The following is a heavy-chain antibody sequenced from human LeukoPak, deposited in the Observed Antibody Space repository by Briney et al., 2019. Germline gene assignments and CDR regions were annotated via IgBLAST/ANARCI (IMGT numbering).Heavy chain of an antibody. V-gene: IGHV4-39*07. CDR2: IYYSGST. CDR3: ARYINDDSSGPWFDP. Sequence: PSETLSLTCTVSGGSISSSSYYWGWIRQPPGKGLEWIGSIYYSGSTYYNPSLKSRVTISVDTSKNQFSLKLSSVTAADTAVYYCARYINDDSSGPWFDPWGQGTLVTVSS. J-gene: IGHJ5*02. D-gene: IGHD3-22*01. CDR1: GGSISSSSYY.